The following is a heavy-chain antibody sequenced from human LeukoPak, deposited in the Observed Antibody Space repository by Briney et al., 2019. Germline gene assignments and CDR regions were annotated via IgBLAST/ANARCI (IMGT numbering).Heavy chain of an antibody. J-gene: IGHJ4*02. CDR1: GGTFSSYA. Sequence: SVKVSCKASGGTFSSYAISWVRQAPGQGLEWMGRIIPILGIANYAQKFQGRVTITADKSTSTAYMELSSLRSEDTAVYYCAKDMFDDYVWGSYRPLYYFDYWGQGTLVTVSS. D-gene: IGHD3-16*02. CDR3: AKDMFDDYVWGSYRPLYYFDY. V-gene: IGHV1-69*04. CDR2: IIPILGIA.